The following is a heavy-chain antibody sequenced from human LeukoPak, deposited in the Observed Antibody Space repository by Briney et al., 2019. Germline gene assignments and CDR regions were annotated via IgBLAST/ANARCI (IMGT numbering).Heavy chain of an antibody. CDR3: AKDYCRDGNCPFPFLDS. J-gene: IGHJ4*02. CDR1: GFTFNSYA. V-gene: IGHV3-23*01. D-gene: IGHD2-15*01. Sequence: EPGGSLRLSCAASGFTFNSYAMHWVRQAPGKGLEWVSIITGTGGRYYGDSVKGRFILSRDNSKNTVYMQMSSLRAEDTATYYCAKDYCRDGNCPFPFLDSWGQGTLVTVSP. CDR2: ITGTGGR.